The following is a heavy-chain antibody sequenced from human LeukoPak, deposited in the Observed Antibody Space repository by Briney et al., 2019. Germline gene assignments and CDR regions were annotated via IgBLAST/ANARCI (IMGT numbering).Heavy chain of an antibody. V-gene: IGHV4-4*02. J-gene: IGHJ3*01. Sequence: SETLSLTCSVSGDSISSRNWWTWVRQTPEKGLEWIGEIFHTGSTNYNPSVEGRVTISIDKSRNHFSLMLTSVTAADTALYYCARGMWFDTLFSAFDVWGQGTMVSVSS. CDR2: IFHTGST. CDR3: ARGMWFDTLFSAFDV. D-gene: IGHD3-10*01. CDR1: GDSISSRNW.